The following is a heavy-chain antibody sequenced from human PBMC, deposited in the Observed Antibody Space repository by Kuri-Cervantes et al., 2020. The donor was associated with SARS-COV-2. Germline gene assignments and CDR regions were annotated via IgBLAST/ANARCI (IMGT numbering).Heavy chain of an antibody. V-gene: IGHV2-26*01. CDR3: ARIRAEIEDFDY. CDR1: GFSLSNARMG. Sequence: SGPTLVKPTETLTLTCTVSGFSLSNARMGVSWIRQPPGKALEWLAHIFSNDEKSYSTSLKSRLTISKDTSKSQMVLTMTNMGPVDTATYYCARIRAEIEDFDYWGQGTLVTVSS. CDR2: IFSNDEK. J-gene: IGHJ4*02. D-gene: IGHD2-21*01.